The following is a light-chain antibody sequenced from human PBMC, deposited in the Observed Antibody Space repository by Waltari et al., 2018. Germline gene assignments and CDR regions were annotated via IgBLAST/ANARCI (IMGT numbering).Light chain of an antibody. CDR1: QSLLHSSGYTF. CDR2: LVS. CDR3: MQARQTPWT. V-gene: IGKV2-28*01. J-gene: IGKJ1*01. Sequence: DIVMTQPPLFLPVTPGEPASISCRSSQSLLHSSGYTFLDWYLQKPGQSPQLRIYLVSNRASGVPDRFSGSGSGTDFTLKISRVEAEDVGVYYCMQARQTPWTFGQGTKVEIK.